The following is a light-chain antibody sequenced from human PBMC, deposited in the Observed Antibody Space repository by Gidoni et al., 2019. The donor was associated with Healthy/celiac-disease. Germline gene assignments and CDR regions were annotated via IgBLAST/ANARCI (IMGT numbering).Light chain of an antibody. J-gene: IGLJ2*01. CDR1: NIGSKR. Sequence: SYGLTQPPAETVAPGKTDRITCGGNNIGSKRVHWYQQKPGPAPVLVFCDDSDRPSGIPVRFSGSNSWNTATLPLSSVEAGDDADYYCQVWASIRDHVVFGVGTKLTVL. CDR2: DDS. V-gene: IGLV3-21*03. CDR3: QVWASIRDHVV.